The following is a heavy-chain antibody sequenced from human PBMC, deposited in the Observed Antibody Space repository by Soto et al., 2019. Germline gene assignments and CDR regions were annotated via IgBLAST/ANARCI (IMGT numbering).Heavy chain of an antibody. V-gene: IGHV3-33*01. CDR3: AREEGGYSSGCMVY. Sequence: QVELVESGGGVVQPGRSLRLSCAASGFTFSSYGMHWVRQAPGKGLEWVAVIWNDGSNKYYADSVKGRFTISRDNSKNTLYVQMNSLRAEDTAVYYCAREEGGYSSGCMVYWGQGTLVTVSS. J-gene: IGHJ4*02. D-gene: IGHD6-19*01. CDR2: IWNDGSNK. CDR1: GFTFSSYG.